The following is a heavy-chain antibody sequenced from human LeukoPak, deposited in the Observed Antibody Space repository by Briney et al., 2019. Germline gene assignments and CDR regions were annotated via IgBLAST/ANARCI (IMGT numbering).Heavy chain of an antibody. CDR3: TTLGGDNWFDWYFDL. CDR2: IRAKVDGGTV. Sequence: GGSLRLSCAASGLSLGNAWMSWVRQVPGKGLEWLGRIRAKVDGGTVDYAAPVKGRFTISRDESENTLYLHLTSLRIEDAAVYYCTTLGGDNWFDWYFDLWGRGTLVAVSS. CDR1: GLSLGNAW. J-gene: IGHJ2*01. V-gene: IGHV3-15*01. D-gene: IGHD1-1*01.